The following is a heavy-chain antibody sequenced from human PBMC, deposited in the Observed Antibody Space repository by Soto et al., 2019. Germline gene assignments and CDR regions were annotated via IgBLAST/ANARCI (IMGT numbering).Heavy chain of an antibody. CDR2: ISDSSSYI. V-gene: IGHV3-21*01. Sequence: GGSLRLSCAASGFTFSTYSMNWVRQAPGKGLEWVSSISDSSSYIYYADSVKGRFTISRDNAKNSLYLQMNSPRAEDTAVYYCARYDSSGYYWPYYYYGMDVWGQGTTVTVSS. CDR3: ARYDSSGYYWPYYYYGMDV. J-gene: IGHJ6*02. CDR1: GFTFSTYS. D-gene: IGHD3-22*01.